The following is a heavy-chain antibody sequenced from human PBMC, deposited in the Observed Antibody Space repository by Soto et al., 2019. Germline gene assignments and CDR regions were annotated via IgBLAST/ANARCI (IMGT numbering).Heavy chain of an antibody. V-gene: IGHV1-69*02. CDR1: GGTFRNYP. CDR3: ARGPLVVLNYFES. CDR2: IFPLTDIP. J-gene: IGHJ4*02. Sequence: QVQLVQSGTEVKKPGSSVKVSCKASGGTFRNYPINWVRQAPGQGLEWMGSIFPLTDIPDYAQNFQARLTXXXDXXTITAYMELSSLTSDDTAMYFCARGPLVVLNYFESWGQGTLVTVSS.